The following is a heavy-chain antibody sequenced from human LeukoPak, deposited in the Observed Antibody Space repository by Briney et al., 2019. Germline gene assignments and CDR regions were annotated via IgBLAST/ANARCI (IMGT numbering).Heavy chain of an antibody. J-gene: IGHJ6*03. CDR3: ARDLGYCSSTSCFLHYYYYMDV. D-gene: IGHD2-2*01. V-gene: IGHV4-34*01. CDR2: INPSGST. CDR1: GESFSGYY. Sequence: SETLSLTCAVYGESFSGYYWTWIRQPPGKGLEWIGEINPSGSTNYNPSVKSRVTMSIDTSKNQFSLKLSSVTAADTAVYYCARDLGYCSSTSCFLHYYYYMDVWGKGTTVTVSS.